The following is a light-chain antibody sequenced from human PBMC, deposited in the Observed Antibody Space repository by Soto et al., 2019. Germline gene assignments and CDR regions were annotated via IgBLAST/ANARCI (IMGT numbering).Light chain of an antibody. CDR3: CSDVASYTYV. V-gene: IGLV2-11*01. Sequence: QSALTLPRAVSGSPGQSVTISCTGTRSDVGGHNFVSWYQQHPGKAPKLMIYDVTKRPSGVPDRFSGSKSGNTASLTISGLQAEDDADYYCCSDVASYTYVLGSGTKVTVL. CDR2: DVT. CDR1: RSDVGGHNF. J-gene: IGLJ1*01.